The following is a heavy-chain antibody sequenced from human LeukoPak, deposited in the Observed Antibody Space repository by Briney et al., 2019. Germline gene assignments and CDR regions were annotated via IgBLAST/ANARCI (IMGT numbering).Heavy chain of an antibody. J-gene: IGHJ4*02. Sequence: ASETLSLTCTVSGGSISSYNWSWIRQPAGHGLEWMGRIYTSGSNNYHPSLESRATMSVDTSKNQYTLKLSPITAADPAVYFCAVNNWNDEVDYWGQGTLVTVSS. CDR1: GGSISSYN. D-gene: IGHD1-1*01. CDR3: AVNNWNDEVDY. V-gene: IGHV4-4*07. CDR2: IYTSGSN.